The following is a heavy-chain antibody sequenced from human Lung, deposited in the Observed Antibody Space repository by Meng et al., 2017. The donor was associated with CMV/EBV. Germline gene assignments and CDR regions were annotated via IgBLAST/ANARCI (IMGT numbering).Heavy chain of an antibody. J-gene: IGHJ4*02. CDR1: GFTFSSYE. CDR2: ISSSGSTI. V-gene: IGHV3-48*03. Sequence: SXKISXAASGFTFSSYEINWVRQAPGKGLEWVSYISSSGSTIYYADSVKGRFTISRDNAKNSLYLQMNSLRAEDTAVYYCARNRVTIFGVQDYYFDYWGRGXLVTVSS. D-gene: IGHD3-3*01. CDR3: ARNRVTIFGVQDYYFDY.